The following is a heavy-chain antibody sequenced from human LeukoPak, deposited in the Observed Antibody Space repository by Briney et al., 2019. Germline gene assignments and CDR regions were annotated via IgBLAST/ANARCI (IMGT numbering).Heavy chain of an antibody. J-gene: IGHJ3*02. V-gene: IGHV3-53*01. CDR1: GFTVSSNY. CDR2: VYSGGST. D-gene: IGHD3-22*01. Sequence: GGSLRLSCAASGFTVSSNYMSWVRQAPGKGLEWVSLVYSGGSTYYTDSVKGRFTISRDNSKNTLYLQMNSLRAEDTAVYYCARAYYYDSSGYHVQAFDIWGQGTMVTVSS. CDR3: ARAYYYDSSGYHVQAFDI.